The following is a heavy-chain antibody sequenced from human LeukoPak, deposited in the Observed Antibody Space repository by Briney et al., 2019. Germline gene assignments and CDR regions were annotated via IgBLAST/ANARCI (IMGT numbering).Heavy chain of an antibody. CDR2: INIDNGDT. J-gene: IGHJ5*02. V-gene: IGHV1-2*02. CDR1: GYFFTGYH. D-gene: IGHD3-16*01. Sequence: ASVKVSCKASGYFFTGYHVHWVRQAPGQGLEWMGRINIDNGDTNSAQKFQGMITMARDTSISTAYMELTWLTSDDTAVYYCAGLGSIMQERIDPWGQGTPVTVSS. CDR3: AGLGSIMQERIDP.